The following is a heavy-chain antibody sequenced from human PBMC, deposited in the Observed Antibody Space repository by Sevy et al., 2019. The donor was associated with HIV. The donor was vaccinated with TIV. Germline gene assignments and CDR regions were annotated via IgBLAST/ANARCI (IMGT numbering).Heavy chain of an antibody. CDR3: ASSPAAAAGTREYYYYGMDV. D-gene: IGHD6-13*01. Sequence: ASVKVSCKASGGTFSSYAISWVRQAPGQGLEWMGGIIPIFGTANYAQKFQGRVTITADESTSTAYMELSSLRSEDTAGYYCASSPAAAAGTREYYYYGMDVWGQGTTVTVSS. CDR1: GGTFSSYA. J-gene: IGHJ6*02. V-gene: IGHV1-69*13. CDR2: IIPIFGTA.